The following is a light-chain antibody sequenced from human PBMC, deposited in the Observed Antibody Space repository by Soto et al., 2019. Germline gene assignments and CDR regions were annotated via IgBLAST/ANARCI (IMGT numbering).Light chain of an antibody. V-gene: IGKV3-11*01. CDR3: QQRSNWPRT. Sequence: VLAQSACTLSLSPGERATLSCRASQSVTASFLAWYQQKPGQAPRLLIYGASTRATGIPARFSGSGSGTDFTLTISSLEPEDFAVYYCQQRSNWPRTFGQGTKVDIK. J-gene: IGKJ1*01. CDR1: QSVTASF. CDR2: GAS.